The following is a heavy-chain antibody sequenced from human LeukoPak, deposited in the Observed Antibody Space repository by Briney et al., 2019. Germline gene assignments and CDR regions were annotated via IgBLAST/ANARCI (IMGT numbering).Heavy chain of an antibody. CDR3: AKGKGPSRGYSYGPYYYYGMDV. D-gene: IGHD5-18*01. V-gene: IGHV3-9*01. CDR2: ISWNSGSI. Sequence: PGGSLRLSCAASGFTFDDYAMHWVRQAPGKGLEWVSGISWNSGSIGYADSVKGRFTISRDNAKNSLYLQMNSLRAEDTALYYCAKGKGPSRGYSYGPYYYYGMDVWGQGTTVTVSS. CDR1: GFTFDDYA. J-gene: IGHJ6*02.